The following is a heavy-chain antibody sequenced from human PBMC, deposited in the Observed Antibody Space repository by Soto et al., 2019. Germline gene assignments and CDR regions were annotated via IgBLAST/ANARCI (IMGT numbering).Heavy chain of an antibody. D-gene: IGHD3-16*01. CDR1: GYTFTSYD. Sequence: GASVKVSCKASGYTFTSYDINWVRQATGQGLEWMGWMNPNSGNTGYAQKFQGRVTMTRNTSISTAYMELSSLRSEDTAVYYCAREFPYYESSDSYFDYWGQGALVTVSS. CDR3: AREFPYYESSDSYFDY. CDR2: MNPNSGNT. J-gene: IGHJ4*02. V-gene: IGHV1-8*01.